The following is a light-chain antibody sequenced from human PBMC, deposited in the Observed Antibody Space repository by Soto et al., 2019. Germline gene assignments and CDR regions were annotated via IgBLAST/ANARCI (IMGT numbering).Light chain of an antibody. J-gene: IGLJ2*01. V-gene: IGLV2-14*01. CDR3: TSYTSTRTYVV. CDR1: SSDIGGYNY. Sequence: QSALTQPASVSGSPGQSITISCTGTSSDIGGYNYVSWYQQHPGKAPKLMIYDVSDRPSGVSNRFSGSKSANLASLTISGLQAEDEADYYCTSYTSTRTYVVFGGGTQLTVL. CDR2: DVS.